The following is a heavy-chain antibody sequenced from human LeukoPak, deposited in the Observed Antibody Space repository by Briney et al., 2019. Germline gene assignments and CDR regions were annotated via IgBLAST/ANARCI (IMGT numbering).Heavy chain of an antibody. D-gene: IGHD3-16*01. CDR1: GFTFSTYW. Sequence: GGSLRLSCAASGFTFSTYWMHWVRQAPGKGLVWVSRINSDGATTTYADSVKGRFTISRDNAKNTLFLHMSSLRAEDTAIYYCAGDLRGIGDETAFWGQGTLVTVSS. CDR2: INSDGATT. V-gene: IGHV3-74*03. CDR3: AGDLRGIGDETAF. J-gene: IGHJ4*02.